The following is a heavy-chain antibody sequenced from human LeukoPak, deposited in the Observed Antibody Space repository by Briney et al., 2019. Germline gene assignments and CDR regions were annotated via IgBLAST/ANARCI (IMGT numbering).Heavy chain of an antibody. J-gene: IGHJ4*02. CDR3: ASSYGSGSYYRIR. CDR2: IYSGGST. CDR1: GFTVSSNY. Sequence: GGSLRLSCAASGFTVSSNYMSWVRQAPGKGLEWVSVIYSGGSTYYADSVKGRFTISRDNSKNTLYLQMNSLRAEDTAVYYCASSYGSGSYYRIRWGQGTLVTVSS. D-gene: IGHD3-10*01. V-gene: IGHV3-66*01.